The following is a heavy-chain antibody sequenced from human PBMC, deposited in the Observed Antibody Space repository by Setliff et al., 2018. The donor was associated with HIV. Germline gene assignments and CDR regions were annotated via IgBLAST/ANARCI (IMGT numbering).Heavy chain of an antibody. CDR3: ARGGWDRWWFDP. Sequence: ASVKVSCKASGYTFTGYYMHWVRQAPGQGLEWMGWVNPNSGGTSYAQKFQGRVTMTRDTSISTAYMELSRLRSDDTAVYYCARGGWDRWWFDPWGQGTLVTVSS. D-gene: IGHD1-26*01. CDR2: VNPNSGGT. CDR1: GYTFTGYY. J-gene: IGHJ5*02. V-gene: IGHV1-2*02.